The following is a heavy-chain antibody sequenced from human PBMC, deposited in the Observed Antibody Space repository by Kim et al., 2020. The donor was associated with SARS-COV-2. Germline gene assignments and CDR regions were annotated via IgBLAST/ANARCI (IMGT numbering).Heavy chain of an antibody. D-gene: IGHD4-17*01. J-gene: IGHJ4*02. Sequence: SETLSLTCAVYGGSFSGYYWSWIRQPPGKGLEWIGEINHSGSTNYNPSLKSRVTISVDTSKNQFSLKLSSVTAADTAVYYCARANGDSALDYWGQGTLVIVSS. V-gene: IGHV4-34*01. CDR2: INHSGST. CDR3: ARANGDSALDY. CDR1: GGSFSGYY.